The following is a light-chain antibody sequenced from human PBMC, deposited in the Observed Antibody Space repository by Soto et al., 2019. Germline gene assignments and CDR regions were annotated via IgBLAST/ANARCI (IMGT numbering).Light chain of an antibody. J-gene: IGKJ1*01. Sequence: EIVLTQSPDTLSLSPGDRATLSCRASQSVTSNSLAWYQQKPGQAPRLLIYGASTRATGIPARFSGSGSGTEFTLTISSLQSEDFAVYYCQQYNNWPRTFGQGTKVEIK. CDR1: QSVTSN. V-gene: IGKV3-15*01. CDR3: QQYNNWPRT. CDR2: GAS.